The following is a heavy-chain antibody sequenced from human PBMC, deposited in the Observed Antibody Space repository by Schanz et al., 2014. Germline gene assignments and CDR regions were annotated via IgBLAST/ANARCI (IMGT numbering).Heavy chain of an antibody. CDR3: ARRNFYDKSAACDY. J-gene: IGHJ4*01. V-gene: IGHV1-69*02. CDR2: IIPILGIA. D-gene: IGHD3-9*01. CDR1: GGTFSSYT. Sequence: QVQLVQSEAEVKKPGSSVKVSCKASGGTFSSYTISWVRQAPGQGLEWMGRIIPILGIANYAQQFQGRVTITADRSTSTAYMELSSLRSEDTAVYYCARRNFYDKSAACDYWGQDPWSPSPQ.